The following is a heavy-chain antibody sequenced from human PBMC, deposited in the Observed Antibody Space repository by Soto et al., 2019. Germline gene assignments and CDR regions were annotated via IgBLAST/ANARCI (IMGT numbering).Heavy chain of an antibody. Sequence: ASVKVSCKVSGYTLTELSMHWVRQAPGKGLEWMGGFDPEDGETIYAQKFQGRVTITTDTYTTTAYMELRSLRSDDTAVYYCARGDYGDYWGQGTLVTVSS. CDR2: FDPEDGET. J-gene: IGHJ4*02. D-gene: IGHD4-17*01. V-gene: IGHV1-24*01. CDR3: ARGDYGDY. CDR1: GYTLTELS.